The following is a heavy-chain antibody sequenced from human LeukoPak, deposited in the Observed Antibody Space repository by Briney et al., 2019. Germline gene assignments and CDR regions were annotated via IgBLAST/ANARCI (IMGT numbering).Heavy chain of an antibody. V-gene: IGHV6-1*01. D-gene: IGHD6-13*01. CDR1: GDSVSSDSAA. Sequence: SQTLSLTCAISGDSVSSDSAAWNWIRQSPSRGLEWLGRTYYRSKWYNDYAVSVKGRITINPDTSKNQFSLQLNSVTPEDTAVYYCARDPAAAGTYYYYGMDVWGQGTTVTVSS. CDR2: TYYRSKWYN. CDR3: ARDPAAAGTYYYYGMDV. J-gene: IGHJ6*02.